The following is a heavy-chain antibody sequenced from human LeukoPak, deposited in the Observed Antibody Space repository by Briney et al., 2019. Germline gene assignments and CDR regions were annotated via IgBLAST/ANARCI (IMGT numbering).Heavy chain of an antibody. Sequence: GASVKVSCKVSGYTLTELSMHWVRQAPGKGLEWMGGFDPEDGETIYAQKFQGRVTMTEDTSTDTAYMELSSLRSEDTAVYYCAKAAAQYYYYYMDVWGKGTTVTVSS. D-gene: IGHD6-13*01. CDR3: AKAAAQYYYYYMDV. CDR1: GYTLTELS. V-gene: IGHV1-24*01. CDR2: FDPEDGET. J-gene: IGHJ6*03.